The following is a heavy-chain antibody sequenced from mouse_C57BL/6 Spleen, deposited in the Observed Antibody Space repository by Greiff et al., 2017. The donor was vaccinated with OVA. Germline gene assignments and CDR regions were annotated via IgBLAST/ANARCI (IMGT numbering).Heavy chain of an antibody. CDR1: GYTFTSYW. CDR3: ARRYYGSSSYYFDY. D-gene: IGHD1-1*01. V-gene: IGHV1-69*01. CDR2: LDPSDSYT. J-gene: IGHJ2*01. Sequence: VQLQQPGAELVMPGASVKLSCKASGYTFTSYWMHWVKQRPGQGLEWIGELDPSDSYTNYNQKFKGKSTLTVDKSSSTAYMQLSSLTSEDSAVYYCARRYYGSSSYYFDYWGQGTTLTVSS.